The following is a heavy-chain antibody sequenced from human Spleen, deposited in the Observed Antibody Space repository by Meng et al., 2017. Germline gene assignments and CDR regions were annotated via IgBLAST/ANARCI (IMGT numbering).Heavy chain of an antibody. D-gene: IGHD4-23*01. CDR1: GGSISTYY. J-gene: IGHJ5*02. CDR2: IHYSGST. V-gene: IGHV4-59*01. Sequence: SETLSLTCTLSGGSISTYYWNWIRQPPGKGLEWIGNIHYSGSTKYFPSLKSRVTMSVDTSKNQFSLKLSSVTAADTAVYYCARDDAVSGGNNWFEPWGQGTLVTVSS. CDR3: ARDDAVSGGNNWFEP.